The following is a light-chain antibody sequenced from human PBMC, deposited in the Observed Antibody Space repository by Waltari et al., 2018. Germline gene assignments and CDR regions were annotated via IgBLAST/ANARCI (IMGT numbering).Light chain of an antibody. CDR2: GAS. J-gene: IGKJ1*01. V-gene: IGKV3-15*01. Sequence: ETVMTQSPATLSVSPGETATLSCRASQTISSNLAWYQQKPGQAPRLLIHGASTRAIGSPDRVSGSGSGTQCTLTISSLQSEDCAVYYCQQYNNWPPWTFGQGTKVEIK. CDR1: QTISSN. CDR3: QQYNNWPPWT.